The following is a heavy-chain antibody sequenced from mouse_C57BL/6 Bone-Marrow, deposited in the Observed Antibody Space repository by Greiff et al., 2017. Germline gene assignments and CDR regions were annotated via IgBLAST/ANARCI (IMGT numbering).Heavy chain of an antibody. V-gene: IGHV1-81*01. CDR2: IYPRSGNT. CDR3: ARTGWDWYFDV. Sequence: VQLQQSGAELARSGASVKLSCKASGYTFTSYGISWVKQRTGQGLEWIGEIYPRSGNTYYNEKFKGKATLTADKSSSTAYMELRSLTSEDSAVYFCARTGWDWYFDVWGTGTTVTVSS. CDR1: GYTFTSYG. D-gene: IGHD1-1*02. J-gene: IGHJ1*03.